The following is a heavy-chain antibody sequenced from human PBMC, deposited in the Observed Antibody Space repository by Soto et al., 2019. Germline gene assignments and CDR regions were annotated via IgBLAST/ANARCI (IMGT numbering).Heavy chain of an antibody. CDR2: ISGSGGST. CDR3: AKEGFVGDFWNYYYGMDV. V-gene: IGHV3-23*01. Sequence: GSLRLSCAASGFTFSSYAMSWVRQAPGKGLEWVSAISGSGGSTYYADSVKGRFTISRDNSKNTLYLQMNSLRAEDTAVYYCAKEGFVGDFWNYYYGMDVWGQGTTVTVSS. CDR1: GFTFSSYA. D-gene: IGHD3-3*01. J-gene: IGHJ6*02.